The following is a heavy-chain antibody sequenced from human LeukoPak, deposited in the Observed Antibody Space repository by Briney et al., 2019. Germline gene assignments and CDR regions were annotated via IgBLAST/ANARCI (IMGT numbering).Heavy chain of an antibody. J-gene: IGHJ6*02. CDR3: ASLGYSKGYYYGMDV. Sequence: GGSLRLSCAASGFTFSSYWMHWVRQAPGKGLVWASRINSDGSSTSYADSVKGRFTISRDNAKNTLYLQMNSLRAEDTALYYCASLGYSKGYYYGMDVWGQGTTVTVSS. CDR2: INSDGSST. V-gene: IGHV3-74*01. D-gene: IGHD4-11*01. CDR1: GFTFSSYW.